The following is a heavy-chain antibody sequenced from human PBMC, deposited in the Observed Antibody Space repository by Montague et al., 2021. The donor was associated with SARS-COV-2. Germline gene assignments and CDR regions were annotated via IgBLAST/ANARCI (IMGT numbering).Heavy chain of an antibody. CDR1: GFIFSNYA. D-gene: IGHD6-19*01. V-gene: IGHV3-23*01. Sequence: SLRLSCAASGFIFSNYAMTWVRQAPGKGLEWVSTMSGSGVRRDYADSVKGRFTNSRDSSKNTLYLQMNSLRVEDTAVYYCAKDTATIRIAVALMDVWGQGTTVIVSS. CDR3: AKDTATIRIAVALMDV. J-gene: IGHJ6*02. CDR2: MSGSGVRR.